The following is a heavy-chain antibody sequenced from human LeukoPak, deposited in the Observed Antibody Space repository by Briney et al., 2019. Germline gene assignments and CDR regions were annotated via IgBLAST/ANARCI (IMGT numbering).Heavy chain of an antibody. CDR3: ARDKAHSYGRYFDP. CDR2: ISYGNT. Sequence: SETLSLTCSVAGGSISTYYWNWIRQTPGKGLEWIGHISYGNTDYNPSLKSRVTVSVDTSKNQFSLKLTSVTAADTAVYYCARDKAHSYGRYFDPWGQGALVTVSS. J-gene: IGHJ5*02. V-gene: IGHV4-59*01. CDR1: GGSISTYY. D-gene: IGHD5-18*01.